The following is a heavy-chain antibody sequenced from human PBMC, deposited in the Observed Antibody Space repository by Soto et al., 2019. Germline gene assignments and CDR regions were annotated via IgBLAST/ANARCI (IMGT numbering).Heavy chain of an antibody. V-gene: IGHV5-51*03. D-gene: IGHD3-22*01. CDR1: GYSFTSYL. CDR2: IYPGDSDT. Sequence: EVQLVESGAEVKKPGESLKISCKGSGYSFTSYLIGWVRQMPGKGLEWMGIIYPGDSDTRYSPSFQGQVTISADKSISNADLQRSSLKASDTAMYYCARLHYDSSGYYWDYFDYWGQGTLVTVSS. J-gene: IGHJ4*02. CDR3: ARLHYDSSGYYWDYFDY.